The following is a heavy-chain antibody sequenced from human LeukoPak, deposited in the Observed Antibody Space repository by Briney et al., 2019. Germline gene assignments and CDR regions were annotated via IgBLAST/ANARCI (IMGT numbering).Heavy chain of an antibody. J-gene: IGHJ5*02. Sequence: ASVKVSCKASGYTFTGYYMHLGRQAPGQWLELMVWINPNSGGTNYAQKVQGRVTMTTYTSTSTAYMEVRSLRSDDTAVYYCARDLVHHRLLATNYNWFDPWGQGTLVTVSS. D-gene: IGHD2-8*01. CDR3: ARDLVHHRLLATNYNWFDP. CDR2: INPNSGGT. V-gene: IGHV1-2*02. CDR1: GYTFTGYY.